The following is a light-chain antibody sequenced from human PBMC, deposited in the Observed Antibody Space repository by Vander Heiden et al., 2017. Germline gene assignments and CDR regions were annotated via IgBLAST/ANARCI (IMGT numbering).Light chain of an antibody. CDR3: QQYNDWPFT. J-gene: IGKJ3*01. Sequence: EIVMTQSPATLSVSPGEGATPSCSAAQSVITNLAWYQQKAGQAPRLLISGASTRATGIPARFSGSGSGTEFTLTISSLQSEDFALYYCQQYNDWPFTFGPGTKVDIK. CDR1: QSVITN. CDR2: GAS. V-gene: IGKV3D-15*01.